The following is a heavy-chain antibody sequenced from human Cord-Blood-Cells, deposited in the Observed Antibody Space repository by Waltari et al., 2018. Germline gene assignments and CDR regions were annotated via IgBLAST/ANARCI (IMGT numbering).Heavy chain of an antibody. J-gene: IGHJ2*01. CDR2: INHMGRT. V-gene: IGHV4-34*01. CDR3: ARCCGDYSNWYVDL. Sequence: QVQLQQWGAGLLKPSETLSLTCAVYGGSFSGYYWIWIRQPPGKGREWGGEINHMGRTSSNPPLKSRVPVSVDTSKNQFSLRLSSVTAADTAVYYCARCCGDYSNWYVDLWGRGTLVTVSS. CDR1: GGSFSGYY. D-gene: IGHD4-4*01.